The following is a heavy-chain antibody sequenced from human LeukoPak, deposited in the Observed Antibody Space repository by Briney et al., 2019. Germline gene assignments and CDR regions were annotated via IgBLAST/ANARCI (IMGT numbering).Heavy chain of an antibody. Sequence: ASVKVSCKASGYTFTSYDINWVRQATGQGLEWMGWMNPNSGNTGYAQKFQGRVTMTRNTSISTAYMELSSLRSEDTAVYYCARAGLPIFYYYVDVWGRGTTVTISS. V-gene: IGHV1-8*01. J-gene: IGHJ6*03. CDR1: GYTFTSYD. CDR2: MNPNSGNT. D-gene: IGHD5/OR15-5a*01. CDR3: ARAGLPIFYYYVDV.